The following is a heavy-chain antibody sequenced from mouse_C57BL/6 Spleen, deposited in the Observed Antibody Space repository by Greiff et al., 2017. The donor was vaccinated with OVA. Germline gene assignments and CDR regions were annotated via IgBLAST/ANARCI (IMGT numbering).Heavy chain of an antibody. CDR1: GYTFTSYW. CDR3: AREVDAMDY. V-gene: IGHV1-61*01. J-gene: IGHJ4*01. CDR2: IYPSDSET. Sequence: QVQLQQPGAELVRPGSSVKLSCKASGYTFTSYWMDWVKQRPGQGLEWIGNIYPSDSETHYNQKFKDKATLTVDKSSSTAYMQLNSLTSEDSAVYYCAREVDAMDYWGQGTSVTVSS.